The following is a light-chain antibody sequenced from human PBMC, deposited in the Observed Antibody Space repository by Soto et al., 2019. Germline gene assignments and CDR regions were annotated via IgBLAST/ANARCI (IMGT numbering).Light chain of an antibody. CDR1: SSDVGSYNF. J-gene: IGLJ2*01. CDR3: CSYAGSGPVI. CDR2: EGS. V-gene: IGLV2-23*01. Sequence: QSALTQPASVSGSPGQSITISCTGTSSDVGSYNFVSWYQQHPGKAPKFMIYEGSKRPSGVSNRFSGSKSGNTASLTISGLQVEDEGDYYCCSYAGSGPVIFGGGTKVTVL.